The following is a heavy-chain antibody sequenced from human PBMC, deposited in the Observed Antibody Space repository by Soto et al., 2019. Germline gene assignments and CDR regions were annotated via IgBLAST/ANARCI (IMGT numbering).Heavy chain of an antibody. CDR3: ARERYSSSSICDY. Sequence: EVQLVESGGSLVQPGGSMRLSCAASGFTFSSYWMHWVRQAPGKGLVWVSRINSDGSGTTYADSVKGRFTISRDNAKNTLYLQMNSLRAEDTAVYYCARERYSSSSICDYWGQGTLVTVSS. D-gene: IGHD6-6*01. J-gene: IGHJ4*02. V-gene: IGHV3-74*01. CDR1: GFTFSSYW. CDR2: INSDGSGT.